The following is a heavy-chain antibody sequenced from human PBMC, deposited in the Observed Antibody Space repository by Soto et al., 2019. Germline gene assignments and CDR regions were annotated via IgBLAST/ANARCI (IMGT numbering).Heavy chain of an antibody. Sequence: QVHLVQSGPEVKKPGASVKVSCKASGYTFNTYGITWVRQAPGQGLEWMAWINAYNGNRIYAQNFQGRVTVTTDTSTSAAYFELMCLTSADTSVYFCARDRDRVADIWGLGTMVTVSS. CDR3: ARDRDRVADI. CDR2: INAYNGNR. V-gene: IGHV1-18*01. J-gene: IGHJ3*02. CDR1: GYTFNTYG. D-gene: IGHD2-15*01.